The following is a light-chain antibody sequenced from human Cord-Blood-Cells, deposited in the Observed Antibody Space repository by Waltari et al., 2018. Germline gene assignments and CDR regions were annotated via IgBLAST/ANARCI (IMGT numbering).Light chain of an antibody. Sequence: QSVLTQPPSVSGAPGQRVTISCTGSSSHIGAGYDVHWYQQLPGTAPKLLIYGNSKRPSGVPDRVSGSKSGTSASLAITGLQAEDEADYYCQSYDSSLSGWVFGGGTKLTVL. J-gene: IGLJ3*02. V-gene: IGLV1-40*01. CDR3: QSYDSSLSGWV. CDR2: GNS. CDR1: SSHIGAGYD.